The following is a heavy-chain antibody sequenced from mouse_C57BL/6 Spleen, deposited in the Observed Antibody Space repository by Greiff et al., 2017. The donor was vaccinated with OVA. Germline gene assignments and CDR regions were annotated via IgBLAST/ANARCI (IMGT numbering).Heavy chain of an antibody. V-gene: IGHV14-4*01. D-gene: IGHD1-1*01. CDR2: IDPENGDT. CDR3: TTGDYYGSSRYDFDY. Sequence: EVQLQQSGAELVRPGASVKLSCTASGFNIKDDYMHWVKQRPEQGLEWIGWIDPENGDTEYASKFQGKATITADTSSNTAYLQLSSLTSEDTAVYYCTTGDYYGSSRYDFDYWGQGTTLTVSS. J-gene: IGHJ2*01. CDR1: GFNIKDDY.